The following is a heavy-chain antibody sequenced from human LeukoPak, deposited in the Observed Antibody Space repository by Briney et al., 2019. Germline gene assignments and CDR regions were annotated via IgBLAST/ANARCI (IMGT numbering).Heavy chain of an antibody. CDR2: IYYSGST. CDR1: GGSISGYY. Sequence: SETLSLTCTVSGGSISGYYWTWIRQPPGKGLEWIGYIYYSGSTNYNPSLKSRVTISVDASKNQFSLKLSSVTAADTAVYYCARQEYWFDPWGQGTLVTVSS. J-gene: IGHJ5*02. V-gene: IGHV4-59*08. D-gene: IGHD3-10*01. CDR3: ARQEYWFDP.